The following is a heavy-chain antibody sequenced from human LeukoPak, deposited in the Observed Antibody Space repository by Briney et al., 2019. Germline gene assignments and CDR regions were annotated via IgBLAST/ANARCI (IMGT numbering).Heavy chain of an antibody. D-gene: IGHD6-13*01. CDR2: INSDGSSI. V-gene: IGHV3-66*02. Sequence: GGSLRLSCAASGFTVSSNYMSWVRQAPGKGLVWVSRINSDGSSITYADSVKGRFTISRDNSKNTLYLQMNSLRAEDTAVYYCARVGIAAKEFDYWGQGTLVTVSS. CDR1: GFTVSSNY. J-gene: IGHJ4*02. CDR3: ARVGIAAKEFDY.